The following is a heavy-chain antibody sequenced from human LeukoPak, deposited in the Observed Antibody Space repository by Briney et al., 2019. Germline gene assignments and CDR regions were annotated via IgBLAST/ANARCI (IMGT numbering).Heavy chain of an antibody. CDR3: ARGHSSTSLYYYYMDV. CDR2: IYYSGST. V-gene: IGHV4-39*01. CDR1: GGSISSSSYY. D-gene: IGHD2-2*01. J-gene: IGHJ6*03. Sequence: SETLSLTCTVSGGSISSSSYYWSWIRQPPGKGLEWIGSIYYSGSTYYNPSLKSRVTISVDTSKNQFSLKLSSVTAADTAVYYCARGHSSTSLYYYYMDVWGKGTTVTVSS.